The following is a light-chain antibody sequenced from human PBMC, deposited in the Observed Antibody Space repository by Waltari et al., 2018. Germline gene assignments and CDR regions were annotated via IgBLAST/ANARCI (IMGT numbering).Light chain of an antibody. Sequence: AIQMTQSPSSLSASVGDRVTITCRASQGIRNNLGWYQQQPGKAPKLLMYATSTLQSGVPSRFSGSGSGTDFTLTISSLQPEYFATYYCLQDYNYPWTFGQGTKVEIK. V-gene: IGKV1-6*01. CDR2: ATS. CDR1: QGIRNN. CDR3: LQDYNYPWT. J-gene: IGKJ1*01.